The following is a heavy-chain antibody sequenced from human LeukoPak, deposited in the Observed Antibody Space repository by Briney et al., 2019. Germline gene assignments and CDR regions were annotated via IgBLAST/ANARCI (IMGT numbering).Heavy chain of an antibody. D-gene: IGHD6-19*01. J-gene: IGHJ4*02. CDR3: AREGYSSGWYCFDY. Sequence: PGGSLRLSCAASGVTFSSYAMHWVRQAPGKGLEYVSAISSNGGSTYYADSVKGRFTISRDNSKNTLYLQMGSLRAEDMAVYYCAREGYSSGWYCFDYWGQGTLVTVSS. V-gene: IGHV3-64*02. CDR2: ISSNGGST. CDR1: GVTFSSYA.